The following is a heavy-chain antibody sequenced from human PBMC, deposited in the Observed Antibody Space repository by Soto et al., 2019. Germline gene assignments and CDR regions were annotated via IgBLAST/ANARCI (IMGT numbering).Heavy chain of an antibody. CDR2: IYYSGST. Sequence: QVQLQESGPGLVKPSETLSLTCTVSGGSISSYYWSWIRQPPGKGLEWIGYIYYSGSTNYNPSLNSRDAISVDTSKNQFSLRLSSVTAAATAVYYCASLASRPGDYGIGWYFDLWGRGTLVTVSS. D-gene: IGHD4-17*01. CDR1: GGSISSYY. J-gene: IGHJ2*01. CDR3: ASLASRPGDYGIGWYFDL. V-gene: IGHV4-59*08.